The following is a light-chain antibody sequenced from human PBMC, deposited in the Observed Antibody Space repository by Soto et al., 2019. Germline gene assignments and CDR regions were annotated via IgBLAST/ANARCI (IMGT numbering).Light chain of an antibody. CDR1: SSDVGSYNL. J-gene: IGLJ1*01. V-gene: IGLV2-23*01. Sequence: QSALTQPASVSGSPGQWITISCTGTSSDVGSYNLVSWYQQHPGKAPKLMIYEGSKRPSGVSNRFSGSKSGNTASLTISGLQAEDEADYYCCSYAGSSFGFGTGTK. CDR2: EGS. CDR3: CSYAGSSFG.